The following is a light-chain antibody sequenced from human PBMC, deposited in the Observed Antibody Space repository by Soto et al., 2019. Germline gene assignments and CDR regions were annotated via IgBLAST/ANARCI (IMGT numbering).Light chain of an antibody. CDR1: SSNIGKSH. Sequence: QSVLTQPPSVSAAPGQRVTISCSGSSSNIGKSHVSWYQHLPGTAPKLLIYDTDKRPSGIPDRLYGSKSGTAATLDITGLQTGDEADYYCATWDDSLSAAVFGPGTKLTV. CDR3: ATWDDSLSAAV. V-gene: IGLV1-51*01. CDR2: DTD. J-gene: IGLJ1*01.